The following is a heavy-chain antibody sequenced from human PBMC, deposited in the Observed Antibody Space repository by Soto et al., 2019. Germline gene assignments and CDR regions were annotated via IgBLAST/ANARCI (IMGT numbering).Heavy chain of an antibody. J-gene: IGHJ6*03. CDR3: ARGSFYYYMDV. V-gene: IGHV3-23*01. Sequence: PGGSLRLSCAASGFTFSSYFMTWVRQAPGKGLEWVSSISRSSGSTYYADSVRGRFTISRDNSKNTLYLQMNSLRAEDTALYYCARGSFYYYMDVWGKGTTVTVSS. CDR2: ISRSSGST. CDR1: GFTFSSYF.